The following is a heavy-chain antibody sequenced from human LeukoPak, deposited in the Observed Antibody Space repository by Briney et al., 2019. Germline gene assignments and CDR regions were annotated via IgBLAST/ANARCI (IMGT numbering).Heavy chain of an antibody. CDR2: IYYIGST. J-gene: IGHJ5*02. V-gene: IGHV4-31*03. Sequence: SETLSLTCTVSGGSISSGGYYWSWIRQHPGKGLEWIGYIYYIGSTYYNPSLKSRVTISVDTSKNQFSLKLSSVTAADTAVYYCARGQRGYCSSTSCHNWFDPWGQGTLVTV. CDR3: ARGQRGYCSSTSCHNWFDP. CDR1: GGSISSGGYY. D-gene: IGHD2-2*01.